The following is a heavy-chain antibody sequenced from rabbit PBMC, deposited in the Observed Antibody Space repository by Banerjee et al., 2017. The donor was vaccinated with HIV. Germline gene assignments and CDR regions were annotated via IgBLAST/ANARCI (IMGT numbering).Heavy chain of an antibody. D-gene: IGHD1-1*01. CDR3: ARGGSGTNTAFNL. V-gene: IGHV1S40*01. Sequence: WAKGRFTISKASSTTVTLQMTSLTAADTATYFCARGGSGTNTAFNLWGQGTLVTVS. J-gene: IGHJ4*01.